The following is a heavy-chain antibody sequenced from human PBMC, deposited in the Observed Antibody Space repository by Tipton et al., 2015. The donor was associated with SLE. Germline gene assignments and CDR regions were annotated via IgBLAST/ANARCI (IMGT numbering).Heavy chain of an antibody. J-gene: IGHJ4*02. CDR3: AKDRWSSGWTFDY. V-gene: IGHV3-30*02. D-gene: IGHD6-19*01. CDR1: GFTFSSYG. Sequence: QVQLVQSGGGVVQPGGSLRLSCAASGFTFSSYGMHWVRQAPGKGLEWVAFIRFDGINKYYADSVKGRFTISRDNSKNTLYLQMISLRAEDTAVYYCAKDRWSSGWTFDYWGQATLVTVSS. CDR2: IRFDGINK.